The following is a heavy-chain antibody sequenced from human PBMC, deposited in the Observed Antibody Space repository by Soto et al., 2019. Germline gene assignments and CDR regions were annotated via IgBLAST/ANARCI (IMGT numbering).Heavy chain of an antibody. J-gene: IGHJ3*02. CDR3: ARGRVLHTPHDAFDI. V-gene: IGHV3-9*01. CDR2: ISWNSGSI. D-gene: IGHD1-26*01. Sequence: SLRLSCAASGFTFDDYAMHWVRQAPGKGLEWVSGISWNSGSIGYADSVKGRFTISRDNAKNSLYLQMNSLRAEDTALYYCARGRVLHTPHDAFDIWGQGTMVTVSS. CDR1: GFTFDDYA.